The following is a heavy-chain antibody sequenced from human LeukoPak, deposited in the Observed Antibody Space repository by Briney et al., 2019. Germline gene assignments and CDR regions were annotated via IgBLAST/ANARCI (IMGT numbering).Heavy chain of an antibody. V-gene: IGHV3-9*01. CDR2: VGVTNDYV. CDR1: GFSFSDSA. Sequence: GRSLRLSCAASGFSFSDSAMHWVRQAPGKGLEWVSGVGVTNDYVAYADSVEGRFSISRDNAKNSLYLQMNSLRAEDTALYHCVKAGTGYCTGGKCYRPFDFWGQGALVTVSS. J-gene: IGHJ4*02. D-gene: IGHD2-8*02. CDR3: VKAGTGYCTGGKCYRPFDF.